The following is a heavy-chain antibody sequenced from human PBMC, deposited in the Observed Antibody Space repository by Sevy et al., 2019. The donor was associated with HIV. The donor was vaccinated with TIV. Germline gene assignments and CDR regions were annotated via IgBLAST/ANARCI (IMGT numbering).Heavy chain of an antibody. V-gene: IGHV3-23*01. CDR3: AEGRNDSSGSFDAFDI. D-gene: IGHD3-22*01. CDR1: GFTFSNYA. J-gene: IGHJ3*02. CDR2: IFRSGGVT. Sequence: GGSLRLSCAASGFTFSNYAMNWVRQAPGKGLEWVSTIFRSGGVTYYADSVKGRFTISRDNFKNTLNLQMHSLRAEDTAVYYWAEGRNDSSGSFDAFDIWGQGTMVTVSS.